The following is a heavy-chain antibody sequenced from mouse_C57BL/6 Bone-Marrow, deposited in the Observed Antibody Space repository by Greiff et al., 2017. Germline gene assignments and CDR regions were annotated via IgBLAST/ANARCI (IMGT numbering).Heavy chain of an antibody. CDR2: INYDGGST. J-gene: IGHJ1*03. CDR1: GYTFSDYY. CDR3: ARDGVVATEWYFDV. V-gene: IGHV5-16*01. Sequence: EVQGVESEGGLVQPGSSMKLSCTASGYTFSDYYMAWVRQVPEKGLEWVANINYDGGSTYYLDSLKSRFIISRDNAKNILYLQMSGLKSEDTATYYGARDGVVATEWYFDVWGTGTTVTVSS. D-gene: IGHD1-1*01.